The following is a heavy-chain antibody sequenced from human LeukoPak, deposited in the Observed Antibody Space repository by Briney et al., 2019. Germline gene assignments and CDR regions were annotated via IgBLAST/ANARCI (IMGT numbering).Heavy chain of an antibody. J-gene: IGHJ4*02. CDR2: ISYDGSNK. CDR3: AKVLYGSGSYSY. V-gene: IGHV3-30*18. CDR1: GFTFSSYG. Sequence: GGSLRLSCAASGFTFSSYGMHWVRQAPGKGLEWVAVISYDGSNKYYADSVKGRFTISRDNSKNTLYLQMNSLRAEDTAVYYCAKVLYGSGSYSYWGQGTLVTDSS. D-gene: IGHD3-10*01.